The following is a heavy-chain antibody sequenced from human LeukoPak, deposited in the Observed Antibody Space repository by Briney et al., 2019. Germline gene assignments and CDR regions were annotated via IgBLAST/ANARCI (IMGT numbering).Heavy chain of an antibody. V-gene: IGHV1-2*02. CDR1: GYTFTGYY. CDR3: ARHDDEGYGPDY. D-gene: IGHD5-12*01. CDR2: INPNSGGT. Sequence: GASVKVSCKASGYTFTGYYMHWVRQAPGQGLEWMGWINPNSGGTNYAQKFQGRVTMTRDTSISTAYMELSRLRSDDTAGYYCARHDDEGYGPDYWGQGTLVTVSS. J-gene: IGHJ4*02.